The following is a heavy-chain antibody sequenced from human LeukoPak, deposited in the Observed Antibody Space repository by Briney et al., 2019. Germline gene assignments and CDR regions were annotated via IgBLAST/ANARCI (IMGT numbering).Heavy chain of an antibody. CDR2: INHSGST. D-gene: IGHD2-2*01. J-gene: IGHJ4*02. CDR3: ASLRERSFYARGFDY. CDR1: GGSFSGYY. Sequence: SETLSLTCAVYGGSFSGYYWSWIRQPPGKGLEWIGEINHSGSTNYNPSLKSRVTISVDTSKNQFSLKRSSVTAADTAVYYCASLRERSFYARGFDYWGQGTLVTVSS. V-gene: IGHV4-34*01.